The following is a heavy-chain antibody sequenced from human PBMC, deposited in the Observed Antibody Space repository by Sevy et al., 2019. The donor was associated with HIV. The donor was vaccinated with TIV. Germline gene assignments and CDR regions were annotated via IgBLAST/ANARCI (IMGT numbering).Heavy chain of an antibody. CDR1: GFTFSSYG. Sequence: GGSLRLSCAASGFTFSSYGMHWVRQALGKGLEWVAVIWYDGSNKYYADSVKGRFTISRDNSKNTLYLQMNSLRAEDTAVYYCARDAPRPVYSGSYYFDYWGQGTLVTVSS. CDR3: ARDAPRPVYSGSYYFDY. J-gene: IGHJ4*02. CDR2: IWYDGSNK. D-gene: IGHD1-26*01. V-gene: IGHV3-33*01.